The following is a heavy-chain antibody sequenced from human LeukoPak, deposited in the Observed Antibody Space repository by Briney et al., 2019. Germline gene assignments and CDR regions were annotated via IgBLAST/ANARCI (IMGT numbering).Heavy chain of an antibody. CDR1: GGSFSGYY. V-gene: IGHV4-34*01. CDR3: AGGLGQYYFDY. CDR2: INHSGST. J-gene: IGHJ4*02. Sequence: PSETLSLTCAVYGGSFSGYYWSWIRHPPGKRLEWIGEINHSGSTNYNPSLKSRLTISVDTSKNQFSLKLSSVTAADTAVYYCAGGLGQYYFDYWGQGTRVTGSS. D-gene: IGHD7-27*01.